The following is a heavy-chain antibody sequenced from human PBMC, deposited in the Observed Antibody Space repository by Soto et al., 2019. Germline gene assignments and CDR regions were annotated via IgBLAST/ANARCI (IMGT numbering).Heavy chain of an antibody. J-gene: IGHJ4*02. V-gene: IGHV3-30*03. CDR3: ARGGWYVDY. Sequence: GGSLRLSCAASGFTFSSYGMHWVRQAPGKGLEWVAVISYDGSNKYYADSVKGRVTMSVDTSKNQFSLKLSSVTAADTAVYYCARGGWYVDYWGQGTLVTVSS. D-gene: IGHD6-19*01. CDR2: ISYDGSNK. CDR1: GFTFSSYG.